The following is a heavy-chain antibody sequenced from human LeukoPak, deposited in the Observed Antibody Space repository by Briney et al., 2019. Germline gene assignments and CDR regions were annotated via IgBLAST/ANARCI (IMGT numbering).Heavy chain of an antibody. Sequence: GGSLRLSCAASGFTFSTYSMTWVRQAPGKGLEGVSYISGSGSTIYYADSVKGRFTISRDNAKNSLYLQMNSLRAEDTAVYYCASPAETSYFYYYMDVWGKGTTVTVSS. CDR2: ISGSGSTI. V-gene: IGHV3-48*04. CDR1: GFTFSTYS. D-gene: IGHD1-1*01. J-gene: IGHJ6*03. CDR3: ASPAETSYFYYYMDV.